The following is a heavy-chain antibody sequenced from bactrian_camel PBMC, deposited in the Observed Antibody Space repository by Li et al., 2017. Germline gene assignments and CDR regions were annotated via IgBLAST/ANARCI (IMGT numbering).Heavy chain of an antibody. CDR2: IGSDDST. J-gene: IGHJ4*01. CDR1: GIGYSDYC. V-gene: IGHV3S55*01. Sequence: HVQLVESGGGSVQTGGSVRLSCTASGIGYSDYCMAWFRQTDGKEREGVATIGSDDSTNYAASAKGRFTISTDSARKTLTLRMTALKPEDSATYFCATRREWTSCRDYGQIRHTRYQSFGQGTQVTVS. D-gene: IGHD4*01.